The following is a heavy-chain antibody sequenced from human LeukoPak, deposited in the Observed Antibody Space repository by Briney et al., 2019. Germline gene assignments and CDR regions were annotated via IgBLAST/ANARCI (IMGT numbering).Heavy chain of an antibody. J-gene: IGHJ4*02. Sequence: PGGSLRLSCEASGFTFNNYAMSWVRQAPGKGLEWVSTITGGGSDTYYADSAKGRFTVSRDNSKNTLYLHINSLRAEDTAVFYCAKVRGPTYYFDYWGQGTLVAVPS. CDR2: ITGGGSDT. D-gene: IGHD2-15*01. CDR3: AKVRGPTYYFDY. V-gene: IGHV3-23*01. CDR1: GFTFNNYA.